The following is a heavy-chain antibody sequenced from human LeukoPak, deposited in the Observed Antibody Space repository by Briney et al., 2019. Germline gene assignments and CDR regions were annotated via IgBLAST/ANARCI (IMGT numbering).Heavy chain of an antibody. J-gene: IGHJ6*03. CDR1: GFTFGDYA. D-gene: IGHD2-15*01. Sequence: GGSLRLSCTASGFTFGDYAMSWVRQAPGKGLEWVGFIRSKAYGGTTEYAASVKGRFTISRDDSKSIAYLQMNSLKTEDTAVYYCTSCSYYYYYMDVWGKGTTVTVSS. CDR2: IRSKAYGGTT. V-gene: IGHV3-49*04. CDR3: TSCSYYYYYMDV.